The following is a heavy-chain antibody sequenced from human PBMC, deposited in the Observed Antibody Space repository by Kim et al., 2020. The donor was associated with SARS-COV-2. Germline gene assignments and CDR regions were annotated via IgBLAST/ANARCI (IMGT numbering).Heavy chain of an antibody. CDR2: INPSGGST. Sequence: ASVKVSCKASGYTFTSYYMHWVRQAPGQGLEWMGIINPSGGSTSYAQKFQGRVTMTRDTSTSTVYMELSSLRSEDTAVYYCARDYTMLYVLDYYYYYGMDVWGHGAPVTVSS. D-gene: IGHD2-8*01. CDR3: ARDYTMLYVLDYYYYYGMDV. CDR1: GYTFTSYY. J-gene: IGHJ6*02. V-gene: IGHV1-46*01.